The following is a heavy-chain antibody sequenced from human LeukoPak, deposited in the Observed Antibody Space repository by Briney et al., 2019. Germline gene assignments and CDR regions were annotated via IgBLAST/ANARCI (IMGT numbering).Heavy chain of an antibody. V-gene: IGHV4-38-2*02. CDR3: ARVKSGYYMSEYFQY. Sequence: SETQSLTCTVSGYSISSGYYWGWIRQPPGKGLEWIGSIYHSGSTYHNPSLKSRVSISVDTSKNQFSLKLSSVTAADTAVYYCARVKSGYYMSEYFQYWGQGTLVTVSS. J-gene: IGHJ1*01. D-gene: IGHD3-3*01. CDR1: GYSISSGYY. CDR2: IYHSGST.